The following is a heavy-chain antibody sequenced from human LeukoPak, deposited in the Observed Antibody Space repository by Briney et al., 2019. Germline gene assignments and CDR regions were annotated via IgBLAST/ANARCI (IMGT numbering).Heavy chain of an antibody. D-gene: IGHD6-19*01. CDR2: IYYSGST. V-gene: IGHV4-39*01. CDR3: ARLYSSGWYGDY. J-gene: IGHJ4*02. CDR1: GGSISSSSYY. Sequence: SETLSLTCTVSGGSISSSSYYWGWIRQPPGKGLEWIGSIYYSGSTYYNPSLKSRVTISVDTSKNQFSLKLSSVTAADTAVYYCARLYSSGWYGDYWGQGTLVTVS.